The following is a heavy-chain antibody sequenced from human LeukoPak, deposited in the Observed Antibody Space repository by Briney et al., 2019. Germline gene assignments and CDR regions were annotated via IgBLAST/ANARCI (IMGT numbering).Heavy chain of an antibody. V-gene: IGHV3-23*01. D-gene: IGHD3/OR15-3a*01. Sequence: GRSLRLSCAASGFTFSSYGMHWVRQAPGKGLEWVSAISGSGGSTYYADSVKGRFTISRDNSKNTLYLQMNSLRAEDTAVYYCARGAWTAYYFDYWGQGTLVTVSS. CDR1: GFTFSSYG. J-gene: IGHJ4*02. CDR3: ARGAWTAYYFDY. CDR2: ISGSGGST.